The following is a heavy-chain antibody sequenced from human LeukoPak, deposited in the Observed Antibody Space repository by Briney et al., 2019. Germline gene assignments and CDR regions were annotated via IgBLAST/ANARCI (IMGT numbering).Heavy chain of an antibody. D-gene: IGHD5-12*01. J-gene: IGHJ4*02. CDR3: ARDGGVSGYDLLDY. V-gene: IGHV3-7*01. CDR1: GFTFRSLW. Sequence: PGGSLRLSCAASGFTFRSLWMTWVRQAPGKGLEWVANINQDGSEKYFVDSVKGRFTISRDNAKNSVFLQMNSLTVEDTAVYYCARDGGVSGYDLLDYWGQGTLVTVSS. CDR2: INQDGSEK.